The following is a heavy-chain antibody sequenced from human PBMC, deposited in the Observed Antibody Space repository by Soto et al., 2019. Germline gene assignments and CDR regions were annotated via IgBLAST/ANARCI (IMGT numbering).Heavy chain of an antibody. CDR2: VNPRTGST. J-gene: IGHJ2*01. V-gene: IGHV1-46*01. CDR1: GYSFTNYC. Sequence: QVQLVQSGADVKKPGTSVKVSCKAAGYSFTNYCMYWVRQAPGQGLEWMGMVNPRTGSTRYAQKVQDRVTRTRDTATATGYMELSRLISDDTGVYYCARDGGLLTARWHDDLWGPGTLVTVSS. D-gene: IGHD2-15*01. CDR3: ARDGGLLTARWHDDL.